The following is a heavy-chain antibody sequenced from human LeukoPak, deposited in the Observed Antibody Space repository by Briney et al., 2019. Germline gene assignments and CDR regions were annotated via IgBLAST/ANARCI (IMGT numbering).Heavy chain of an antibody. CDR2: IYPGDSDT. CDR3: ARQGLSSLRFYDGVDV. V-gene: IGHV5-51*01. J-gene: IGHJ6*02. D-gene: IGHD3-16*02. Sequence: GESLKISCKGSGYSFTSYWIGWVRQMPGKGLEWMGIIYPGDSDTRYSPSFQGQVTISADKSISTAYLQWSSLKASDTAMYYCARQGLSSLRFYDGVDVWGQGTTVTVSS. CDR1: GYSFTSYW.